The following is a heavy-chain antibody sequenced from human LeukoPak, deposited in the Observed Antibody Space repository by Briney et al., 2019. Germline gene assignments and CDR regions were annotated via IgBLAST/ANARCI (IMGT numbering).Heavy chain of an antibody. CDR2: ISGSGGST. V-gene: IGHV3-23*01. Sequence: GGSLRLSCAASGFTFSSYAMSWVRQAPGKGLEWVSAISGSGGSTYYADSVKGRFTISRDNSKNTLYLQMNSLRAEDTAVYYCAKHGYSSSFWAGVYWGQGTLVTVSS. CDR1: GFTFSSYA. D-gene: IGHD6-6*01. J-gene: IGHJ4*02. CDR3: AKHGYSSSFWAGVY.